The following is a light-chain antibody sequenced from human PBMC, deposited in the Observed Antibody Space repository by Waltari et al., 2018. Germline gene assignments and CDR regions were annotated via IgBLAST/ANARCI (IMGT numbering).Light chain of an antibody. V-gene: IGLV6-57*03. Sequence: NFMLTQHSSVSESPGKTVTISCSRSSGRIANNYVQWYQQRPGSAPTTVIYEDTQRPSGVPDRFSGSIDSSSKSASLTISGLKTEDEADYYCQSYNTSNVVFGGGTKLTVL. CDR3: QSYNTSNVV. CDR2: EDT. CDR1: SGRIANNY. J-gene: IGLJ3*02.